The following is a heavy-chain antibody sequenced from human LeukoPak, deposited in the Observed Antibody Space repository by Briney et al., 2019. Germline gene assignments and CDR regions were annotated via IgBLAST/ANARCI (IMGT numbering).Heavy chain of an antibody. J-gene: IGHJ6*03. Sequence: PSETLSLTCAVYGGSFSGYYWSWIRQPPGKGLEWIGEINHSGSTNYNPSLKSRVTISVDTSKNQFSLKLSSVTAADTAVYYCARVRNYYYYYMDVWGQGTMVTVSS. CDR2: INHSGST. V-gene: IGHV4-34*01. CDR1: GGSFSGYY. CDR3: ARVRNYYYYYMDV.